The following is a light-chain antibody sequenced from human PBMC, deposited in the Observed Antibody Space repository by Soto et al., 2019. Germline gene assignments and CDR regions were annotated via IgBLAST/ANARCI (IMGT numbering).Light chain of an antibody. J-gene: IGKJ4*01. CDR1: QRVSRN. Sequence: EIVMTQSPATLSVSPGERATLSCRASQRVSRNLAWYQQKPGQAPRLLIYDASTRATGIPDRFSGSGSETEFTLTISKLEPEDFAVYYCQYYGSSVTFGGGTTVEIK. CDR3: QYYGSSVT. CDR2: DAS. V-gene: IGKV3-15*01.